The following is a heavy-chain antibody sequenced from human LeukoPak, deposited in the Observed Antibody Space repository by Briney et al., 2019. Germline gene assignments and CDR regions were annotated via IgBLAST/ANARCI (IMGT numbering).Heavy chain of an antibody. CDR3: ARRPTSRQYDSSGYYSGYYYMDV. D-gene: IGHD3-22*01. J-gene: IGHJ6*03. Sequence: PSETLSLTCTVSGGSISSSSYYWGWIRQPPGKGLEWIGSIYYSGSTYYNPSLKSRVTISVDTSKNQFSLKLSSVTAADTAVYYCARRPTSRQYDSSGYYSGYYYMDVWGKGTTVTASS. CDR2: IYYSGST. V-gene: IGHV4-39*01. CDR1: GGSISSSSYY.